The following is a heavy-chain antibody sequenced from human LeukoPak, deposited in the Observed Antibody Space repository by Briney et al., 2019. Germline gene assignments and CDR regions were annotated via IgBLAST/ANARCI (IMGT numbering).Heavy chain of an antibody. Sequence: PGGSLRLSCAASGFTFDDYGMSWVRQAPGEGLEWVSSISGSGDSTYYSDSVKGRFTISRDNSKNTLYLQMSSLRAEDTAVYYCAKRMITFGGLKGGFDFWGQGTLVTVSS. D-gene: IGHD3-16*01. CDR3: AKRMITFGGLKGGFDF. CDR2: ISGSGDST. J-gene: IGHJ4*02. CDR1: GFTFDDYG. V-gene: IGHV3-23*01.